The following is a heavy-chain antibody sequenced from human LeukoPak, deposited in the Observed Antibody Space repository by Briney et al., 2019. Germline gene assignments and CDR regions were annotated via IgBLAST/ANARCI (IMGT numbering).Heavy chain of an antibody. Sequence: PGRSLRLSCAASGFTFSTFGMHWVRQAPGKGLEWVAVIWSDGSNQYYADSVRGRFTISRDNAKNTLYLQMNSLRAEDTAVYYCTRSYGGGADYWGQGNLVIVSS. J-gene: IGHJ4*02. D-gene: IGHD4-23*01. CDR3: TRSYGGGADY. CDR2: IWSDGSNQ. V-gene: IGHV3-33*01. CDR1: GFTFSTFG.